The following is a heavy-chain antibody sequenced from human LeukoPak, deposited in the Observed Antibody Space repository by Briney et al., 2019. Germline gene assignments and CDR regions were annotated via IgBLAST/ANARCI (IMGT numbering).Heavy chain of an antibody. J-gene: IGHJ3*02. V-gene: IGHV3-9*01. CDR3: AKDPTPSDAFDI. CDR2: ISWNSGSI. Sequence: PGGSLRLSCAASGFTFDDYAMHWVRQAPGKGLEWVSGISWNSGSIGYADSVKGRFTISRDNAKNSLYLQMNSLRAEDTALYYCAKDPTPSDAFDIWGQGTMVTVSS. CDR1: GFTFDDYA.